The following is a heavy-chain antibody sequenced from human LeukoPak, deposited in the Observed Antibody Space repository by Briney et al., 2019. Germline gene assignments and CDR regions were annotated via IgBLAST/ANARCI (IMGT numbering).Heavy chain of an antibody. V-gene: IGHV4-61*02. CDR3: ARSGSGSYYGLNYFDY. J-gene: IGHJ4*02. Sequence: PSETLSLTCTVSGGSISSGSYYWSWIRQPAGKGLKWIGRIYTSGSTNYNPSLKSRVTISVDTSKNQFSLKLSSVTAADTAVYYCARSGSGSYYGLNYFDYWGQGTLVTVSS. CDR2: IYTSGST. D-gene: IGHD1-26*01. CDR1: GGSISSGSYY.